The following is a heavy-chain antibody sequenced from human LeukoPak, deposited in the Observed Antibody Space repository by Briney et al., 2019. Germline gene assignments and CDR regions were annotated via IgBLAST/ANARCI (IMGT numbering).Heavy chain of an antibody. CDR1: GGSIINYP. Sequence: PSETLSLTCTVPGGSIINYPWNWIRQPPGNRLAWIGRIYGGNTNYNPSLRRRVTPSFDPSKHHLSLNLWCVTPPDTAGHYCELRARQLRDSSAGNWLDPWGQGTLVTVSS. CDR3: ELRARQLRDSSAGNWLDP. CDR2: IYGGNT. J-gene: IGHJ5*02. D-gene: IGHD1-1*01. V-gene: IGHV4-4*07.